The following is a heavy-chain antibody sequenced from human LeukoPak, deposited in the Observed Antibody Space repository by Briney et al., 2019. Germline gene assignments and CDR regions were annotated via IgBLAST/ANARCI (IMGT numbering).Heavy chain of an antibody. CDR2: IWYDGSNI. Sequence: GTSLRLSCAASGISFSSHGMHWVRQAPGKGLGWVAVIWYDGSNIYYTDSVKGRFTISRDNSKNTLYLQMNSLRAEDTALYYCARARNDYDSNGFSLLDYWGQGTLVTVSS. CDR3: ARARNDYDSNGFSLLDY. V-gene: IGHV3-33*01. D-gene: IGHD3-22*01. J-gene: IGHJ4*02. CDR1: GISFSSHG.